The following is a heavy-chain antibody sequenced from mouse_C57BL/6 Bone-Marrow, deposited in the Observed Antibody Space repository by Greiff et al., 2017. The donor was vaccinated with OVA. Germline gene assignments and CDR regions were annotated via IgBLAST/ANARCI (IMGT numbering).Heavy chain of an antibody. CDR2: IDPSDSYT. D-gene: IGHD1-1*01. J-gene: IGHJ3*01. CDR3: ARLGYGSAWVAY. CDR1: GYTFTSYW. Sequence: QVQLQQPGAELVMPGASVKLSCKASGYTFTSYWMHWVKQRPGQGLEWIGEIDPSDSYTNYNQKFKGKSTLTVDKSSSTAYMQLSSLTSEDSAVYYCARLGYGSAWVAYWGQGTLVTVSA. V-gene: IGHV1-69*01.